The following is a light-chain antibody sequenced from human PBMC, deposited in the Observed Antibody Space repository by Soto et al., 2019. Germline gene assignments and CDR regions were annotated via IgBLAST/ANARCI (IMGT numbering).Light chain of an antibody. V-gene: IGKV3-11*01. J-gene: IGKJ4*01. CDR1: QSVNSY. Sequence: EVVLTQSPATLSLSPGDRATLSCRASQSVNSYLAWYQQRLGQAPRLLIYDASNRATGIPARFSGSGSGTDFTLTISLLEPEDFAVYYCQQRTNWVTFGGGTKVEIK. CDR3: QQRTNWVT. CDR2: DAS.